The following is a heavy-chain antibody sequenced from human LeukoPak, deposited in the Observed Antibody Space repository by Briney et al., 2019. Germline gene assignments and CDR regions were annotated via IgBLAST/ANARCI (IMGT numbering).Heavy chain of an antibody. CDR3: ARGKDYYDSSGYYSAFDY. CDR1: GGSFSGYY. D-gene: IGHD3-22*01. Sequence: SQTLSLTCALYGGSFSGYYWGWIGQPPGKGLEWMGEVNHSGGTNYNPSLKSGVTIPVDTSKNQFSLKLSSVTAADTAVYYCARGKDYYDSSGYYSAFDYWGQGTLVTVSS. V-gene: IGHV4-34*01. CDR2: VNHSGGT. J-gene: IGHJ4*02.